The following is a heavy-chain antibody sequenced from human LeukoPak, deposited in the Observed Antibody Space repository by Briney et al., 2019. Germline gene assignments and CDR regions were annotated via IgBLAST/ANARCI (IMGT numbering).Heavy chain of an antibody. V-gene: IGHV3-23*01. J-gene: IGHJ4*02. Sequence: GGSLRLSCAASGFTFSTYAMSWVRQAPGKGLEWVSTISGSGANTYYADSVRGRFAISRDNSKNTLYLHMNSLRAEDTAVYYGAKERAGYTNPYYFDYWGQGTLVTVSS. CDR2: ISGSGANT. CDR1: GFTFSTYA. D-gene: IGHD3-16*02. CDR3: AKERAGYTNPYYFDY.